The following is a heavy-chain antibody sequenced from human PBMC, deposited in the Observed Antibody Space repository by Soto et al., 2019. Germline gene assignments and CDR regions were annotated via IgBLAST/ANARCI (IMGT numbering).Heavy chain of an antibody. Sequence: ASVKVSCKASGYTFTSYAMHWVRQAPGQRLEWMGWINAGNGNTKYSQKFQGRVTITRDTSASTAYMELSSLRSEDTAVYYCASLVVAGFRRDYWSQGTLVTVSS. V-gene: IGHV1-3*01. CDR2: INAGNGNT. J-gene: IGHJ4*02. CDR1: GYTFTSYA. CDR3: ASLVVAGFRRDY. D-gene: IGHD6-19*01.